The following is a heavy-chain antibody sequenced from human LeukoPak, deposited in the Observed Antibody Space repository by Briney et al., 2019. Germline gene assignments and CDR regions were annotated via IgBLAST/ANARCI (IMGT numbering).Heavy chain of an antibody. CDR2: IYYSGST. CDR3: AREGISEYYYDSE. J-gene: IGHJ4*02. D-gene: IGHD3-22*01. V-gene: IGHV4-30-4*08. Sequence: SQTLSLTCTVSGGSISSGDYYWSWIRQPPGKGLEWIGYIYYSGSTYYNPSLKSRVTISVDTSKNQFSLKLSSVTAADTAVYYCAREGISEYYYDSEWGQGTLVTVSS. CDR1: GGSISSGDYY.